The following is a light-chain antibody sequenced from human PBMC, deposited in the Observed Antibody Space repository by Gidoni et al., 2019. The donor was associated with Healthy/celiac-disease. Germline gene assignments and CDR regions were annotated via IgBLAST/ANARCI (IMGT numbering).Light chain of an antibody. CDR2: GAS. CDR1: QSVSSSY. CDR3: QQYGSSPG. J-gene: IGKJ1*01. V-gene: IGKV3-20*01. Sequence: EIVLTQSPGTLSLSPWERATLSCRASQSVSSSYLAWYQQKPGQAPRLLLYGASSRATGIPDRFSGSGSGTDFTLTISRLEPEDFAVYYCQQYGSSPGFGQGTKVEIK.